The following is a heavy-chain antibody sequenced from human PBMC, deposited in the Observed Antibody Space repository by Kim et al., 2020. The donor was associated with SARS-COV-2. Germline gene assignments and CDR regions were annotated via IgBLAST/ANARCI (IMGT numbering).Heavy chain of an antibody. V-gene: IGHV4-59*13. D-gene: IGHD6-19*01. CDR2: IYYSGST. CDR3: ARGGVAVAGSSGAFDI. J-gene: IGHJ3*02. Sequence: SETLSLTCTVSGGSISSYYWSWIRQPPGKGLEWIGYIYYSGSTNYNPSLKSRVTISVDTSKNQFSLKLSSVTAADTAVYYCARGGVAVAGSSGAFDIWGQGTMVTVSS. CDR1: GGSISSYY.